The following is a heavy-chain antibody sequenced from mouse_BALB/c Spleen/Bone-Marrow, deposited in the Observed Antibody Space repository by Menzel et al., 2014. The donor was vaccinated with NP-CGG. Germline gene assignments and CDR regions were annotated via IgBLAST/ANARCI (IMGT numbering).Heavy chain of an antibody. D-gene: IGHD2-4*01. J-gene: IGHJ4*01. CDR1: GFNIKDTY. Sequence: VQLQQSGAELVKPGASVKLSCTASGFNIKDTYMHWVKQRPEQGLEWIGRIDPANGNTKYDPKLQGKATITADTSSNTAYLQLSSLTSEDTAVYYCAKYGGLRYAMDYWGQGTSVTVSS. CDR2: IDPANGNT. V-gene: IGHV14-3*02. CDR3: AKYGGLRYAMDY.